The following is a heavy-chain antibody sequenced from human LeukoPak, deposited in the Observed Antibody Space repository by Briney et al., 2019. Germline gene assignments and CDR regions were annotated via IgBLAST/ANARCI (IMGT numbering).Heavy chain of an antibody. V-gene: IGHV4-59*01. CDR1: GGSFSPYY. Sequence: SETLSLTCTVSGGSFSPYYWSWIRQPPGKGLEWSGYIYYSGSTNYNPSLKSRVTISVDMSENQFSLKLSSVTAADTAVYYCARGYYDSSGYLSYWYFDLWGRGTLVTVSS. D-gene: IGHD3-22*01. J-gene: IGHJ2*01. CDR3: ARGYYDSSGYLSYWYFDL. CDR2: IYYSGST.